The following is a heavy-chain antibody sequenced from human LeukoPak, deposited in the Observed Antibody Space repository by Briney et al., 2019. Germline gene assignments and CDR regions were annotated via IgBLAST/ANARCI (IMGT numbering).Heavy chain of an antibody. D-gene: IGHD1-14*01. J-gene: IGHJ6*03. CDR2: ISYSGAT. CDR3: ARDGFYYHYYMDV. CDR1: GGTVTSSTYF. Sequence: SETLSLTCTLSGGTVTSSTYFWGWIRQPPGKGLEWIGSISYSGATYYNPSLKSRVSMSVHTSKNQFSLKLSSVTAAGTAVYYCARDGFYYHYYMDVWGEGTTVTVSS. V-gene: IGHV4-39*07.